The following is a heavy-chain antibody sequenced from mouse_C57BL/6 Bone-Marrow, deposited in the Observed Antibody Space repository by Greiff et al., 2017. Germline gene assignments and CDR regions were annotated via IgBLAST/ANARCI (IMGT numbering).Heavy chain of an antibody. CDR2: IHPNSGST. V-gene: IGHV1-64*01. CDR3: ARCHYGNYSGNSGYFDY. J-gene: IGHJ2*01. Sequence: QVQLQQPGAELVKPGASVKLSCKASGYTFTSYWMHWVKQRPGQGLEWIGMIHPNSGSTNYNAKFKSKATLTVDKSSSTAYMQLSSLTSEDSAVYYCARCHYGNYSGNSGYFDYWGQGTTLTVSA. CDR1: GYTFTSYW. D-gene: IGHD2-1*01.